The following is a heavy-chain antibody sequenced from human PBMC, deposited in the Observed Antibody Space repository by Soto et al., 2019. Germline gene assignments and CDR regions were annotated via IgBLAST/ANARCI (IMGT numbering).Heavy chain of an antibody. CDR1: GGSISSGGYY. D-gene: IGHD3-16*02. J-gene: IGHJ4*02. Sequence: PSETLSLTCTVSGGSISSGGYYWSWIRQHPGKGLEWIGYIYYSGSTYYNTSLKSRVTISVDTSKNQFSLKLSSVTAADKAVYCCARAPPSIMITFGGVIAPYYFDYWGQGTLVTVSS. CDR3: ARAPPSIMITFGGVIAPYYFDY. V-gene: IGHV4-31*03. CDR2: IYYSGST.